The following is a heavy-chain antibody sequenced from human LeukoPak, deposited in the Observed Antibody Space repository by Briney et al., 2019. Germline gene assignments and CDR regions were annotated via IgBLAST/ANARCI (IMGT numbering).Heavy chain of an antibody. D-gene: IGHD5-12*01. J-gene: IGHJ4*02. CDR3: VRHDGRGGATMGSLDC. CDR2: LYLSRTT. Sequence: PSETLSLTCTVSGGSISGGSHHWGWFRQSPGKGLEWIGSLYLSRTTYYNPSLNSRVTISVDTSKNQFSLQLNSVTAADTAVYYCVRHDGRGGATMGSLDCWGQGSLVTVSS. CDR1: GGSISGGSHH. V-gene: IGHV4-39*01.